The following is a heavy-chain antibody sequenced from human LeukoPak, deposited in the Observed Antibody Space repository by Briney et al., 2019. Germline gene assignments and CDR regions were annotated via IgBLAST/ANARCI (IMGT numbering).Heavy chain of an antibody. J-gene: IGHJ4*02. CDR2: ISAYNGNT. D-gene: IGHD2-15*01. V-gene: IGHV1-18*01. CDR1: GYTFTSYG. Sequence: ASVKVSCKASGYTFTSYGISWVRQAPGQGLEWMGWISAYNGNTNYAQKLQGRVTMTTDPSTSTAYMELRSLRSDDTAVYYCASVDEGRAGYCSGGSCEKNLYYFDYWGQGTLVTVSS. CDR3: ASVDEGRAGYCSGGSCEKNLYYFDY.